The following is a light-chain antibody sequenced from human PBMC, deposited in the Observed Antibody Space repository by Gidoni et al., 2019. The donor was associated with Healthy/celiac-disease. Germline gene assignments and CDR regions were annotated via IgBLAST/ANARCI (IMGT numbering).Light chain of an antibody. Sequence: DIQMTQSPSSLSASVGDRVTITCRASQSISSYLNWYQQKPGKAPKLLIYAASSLQSGVPSRFSGSGSGTDCTLTISKLQPEDFATYYCQQSYSTPPTFXQXTKVEIK. J-gene: IGKJ1*01. CDR1: QSISSY. CDR3: QQSYSTPPT. V-gene: IGKV1-39*01. CDR2: AAS.